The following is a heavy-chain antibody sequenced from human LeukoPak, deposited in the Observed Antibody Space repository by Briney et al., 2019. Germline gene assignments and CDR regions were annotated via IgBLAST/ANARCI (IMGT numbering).Heavy chain of an antibody. CDR3: ARLVGVTALDY. CDR1: GFTFSSYG. Sequence: GGSLRLSCAASGFTFSSYGMHWVRQAPGKGLEWVAVISYDGSNKYYADSVKGRFTISRDNSKNTLYLQMNSLRAEDTAVYYCARLVGVTALDYWGQGILVTVPS. CDR2: ISYDGSNK. J-gene: IGHJ4*02. D-gene: IGHD1-26*01. V-gene: IGHV3-30*03.